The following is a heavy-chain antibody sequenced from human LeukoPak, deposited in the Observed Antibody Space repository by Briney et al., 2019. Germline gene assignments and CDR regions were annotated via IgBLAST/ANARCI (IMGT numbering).Heavy chain of an antibody. Sequence: GGSLRLSCAASGFTFSSFSMNWVRQAPGTGLEWISYISSSSSSMYYADSVKGRFTISRDNAKHSLYLQMNSLTAEDTAVYYCARVIGSYGDSAYWGQGTLVTVSS. D-gene: IGHD4-17*01. V-gene: IGHV3-48*04. CDR3: ARVIGSYGDSAY. CDR1: GFTFSSFS. CDR2: ISSSSSSM. J-gene: IGHJ4*02.